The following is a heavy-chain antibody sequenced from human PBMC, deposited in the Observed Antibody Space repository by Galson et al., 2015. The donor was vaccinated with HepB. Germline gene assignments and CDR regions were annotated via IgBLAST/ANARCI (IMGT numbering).Heavy chain of an antibody. CDR2: INPNSGGT. CDR3: ARDRDSSSWLGIRLGYYYYYYYMDV. J-gene: IGHJ6*03. CDR1: GYTFTGYY. Sequence: SVKVSCKASGYTFTGYYMHWVRQAPGQGLEWMGWINPNSGGTNYAQKFQGRVTMTRDTSISTAYMELSRLRSDDTAVYYCARDRDSSSWLGIRLGYYYYYYYMDVWGKGTTVTVSS. V-gene: IGHV1-2*02. D-gene: IGHD6-13*01.